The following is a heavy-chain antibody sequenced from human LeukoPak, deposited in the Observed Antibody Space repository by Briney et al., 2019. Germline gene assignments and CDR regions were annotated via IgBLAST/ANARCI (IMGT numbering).Heavy chain of an antibody. CDR1: GGTFRRHI. Sequence: SVKVSCKTSGGTFRRHIFRWVRQAPGQGLEWMGRIIPVIDSAKYAQKFQDRITITADTSTGTAYLHLTSLTSEDTAIYYCTRVNLRGSQYNWFDPWGQGTLVTVSS. CDR2: IIPVIDSA. CDR3: TRVNLRGSQYNWFDP. J-gene: IGHJ5*02. D-gene: IGHD1-26*01. V-gene: IGHV1-69*08.